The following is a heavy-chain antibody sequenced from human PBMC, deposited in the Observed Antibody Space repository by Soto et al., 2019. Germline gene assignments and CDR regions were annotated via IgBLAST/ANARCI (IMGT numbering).Heavy chain of an antibody. J-gene: IGHJ4*02. V-gene: IGHV1-2*02. Sequence: ASVKVSCKASGYRFIDYFMHWVRRAPGQGLEWMGWINPKSGGTKIAQKFQGRTTMTRDTSINTVFMELSRLTSDDTAVYFCGREYNWNQQGWPVYWGRGTLFTVSS. CDR2: INPKSGGT. CDR1: GYRFIDYF. CDR3: GREYNWNQQGWPVY. D-gene: IGHD1-20*01.